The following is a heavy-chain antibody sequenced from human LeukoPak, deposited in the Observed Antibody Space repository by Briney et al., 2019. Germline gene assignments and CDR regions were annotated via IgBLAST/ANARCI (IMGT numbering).Heavy chain of an antibody. CDR2: FDPEDGET. Sequence: GASVKVSCKVSGYTLTELSMHWVRQAPGKGLEWMGGFDPEDGETIYAQKFQGRVTMTEDTSTDTAYMELSSLRSEDTAVYYCATSFKYESLVRGFDPWGQGTLVTVSS. J-gene: IGHJ5*02. D-gene: IGHD3-22*01. CDR3: ATSFKYESLVRGFDP. CDR1: GYTLTELS. V-gene: IGHV1-24*01.